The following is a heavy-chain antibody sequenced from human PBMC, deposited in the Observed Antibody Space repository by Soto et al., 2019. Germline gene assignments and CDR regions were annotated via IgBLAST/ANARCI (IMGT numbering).Heavy chain of an antibody. CDR2: INHSGST. CDR1: GGSFSGYY. D-gene: IGHD2-15*01. V-gene: IGHV4-34*01. Sequence: QVQLQQWGAGLLKPSETLSLTCAVYGGSFSGYYWSWIRQPPGKGLEWIGEINHSGSTNYNPSLKSRVTISVDTSKTQFSLKLSSVTAADTAVYYCARGHNIVVVVAASPTANWFDPWGQGALVTVSS. CDR3: ARGHNIVVVVAASPTANWFDP. J-gene: IGHJ5*02.